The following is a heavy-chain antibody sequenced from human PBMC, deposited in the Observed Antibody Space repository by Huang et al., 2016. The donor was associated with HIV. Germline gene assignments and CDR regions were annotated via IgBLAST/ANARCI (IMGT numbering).Heavy chain of an antibody. Sequence: QVQLQQWGAGLLKPSETLSLTCAVYGGSVSGHYWSWIRQPPGKGLEWIAEINDNGYTNYNPSLKSRVPISVHTSRNQFSLKLNSVTAADAAVYYCARASWYEPRSWYFGLWGRGTLVTVSS. CDR3: ARASWYEPRSWYFGL. V-gene: IGHV4-34*01. J-gene: IGHJ2*01. CDR1: GGSVSGHY. D-gene: IGHD6-13*01. CDR2: INDNGYT.